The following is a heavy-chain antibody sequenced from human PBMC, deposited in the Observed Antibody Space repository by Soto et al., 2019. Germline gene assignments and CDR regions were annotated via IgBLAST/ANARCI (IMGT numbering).Heavy chain of an antibody. V-gene: IGHV4-4*02. Sequence: SETLSLTCAVSGDSISRSYWWSWARQFPGKGLEWIGEIYHSGSTIYNPSLQSRVTISVDTSKNQFSLKLSSVTAADTAVYYCARRHYYDFSGYPGEIDYWGQGTLVTVSS. CDR1: GDSISRSYW. CDR3: ARRHYYDFSGYPGEIDY. CDR2: IYHSGST. J-gene: IGHJ4*02. D-gene: IGHD3-22*01.